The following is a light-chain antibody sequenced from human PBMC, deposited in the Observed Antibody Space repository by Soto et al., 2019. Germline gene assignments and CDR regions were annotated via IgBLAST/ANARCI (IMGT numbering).Light chain of an antibody. Sequence: IEFTSRRCTQPLSPEKRATLSCRASQSISSSYLAWYQQKPGQAPRLLIYGASSRATGIPDRFSGSGSGTDFTLTISRLEPEDFAVYYCQQYGSSPRTFGQGTKVDI. V-gene: IGKV3-20*01. CDR3: QQYGSSPRT. CDR2: GAS. CDR1: QSISSSY. J-gene: IGKJ1*01.